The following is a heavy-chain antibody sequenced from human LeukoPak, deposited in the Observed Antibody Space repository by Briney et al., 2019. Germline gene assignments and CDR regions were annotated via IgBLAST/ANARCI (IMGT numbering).Heavy chain of an antibody. CDR3: AKSIGITMVRGVSYHYYGMDV. V-gene: IGHV3-23*01. J-gene: IGHJ6*02. D-gene: IGHD3-10*01. Sequence: GGSLRLSCAASGFTFSSYAMSWVRQAPGKGLEWVSGISGTGGSTYYADSVKGRFTISRENSKNTLYLQMNSLRVEDTAVYYCAKSIGITMVRGVSYHYYGMDVWGQGTTVTVSS. CDR1: GFTFSSYA. CDR2: ISGTGGST.